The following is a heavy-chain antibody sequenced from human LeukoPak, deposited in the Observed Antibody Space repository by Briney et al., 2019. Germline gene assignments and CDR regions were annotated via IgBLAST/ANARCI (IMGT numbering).Heavy chain of an antibody. Sequence: TSETLSLTCTVSGGSISSYYWSWIRQPPGKGLEWIGYIYYSGSTNYNPSLKSRVTISVDTSKNQFSLKLSSVTAADTAVYYCARGIYDFWSGPFDYWGQGTLVTVSS. CDR3: ARGIYDFWSGPFDY. J-gene: IGHJ4*02. V-gene: IGHV4-59*01. CDR2: IYYSGST. CDR1: GGSISSYY. D-gene: IGHD3-3*01.